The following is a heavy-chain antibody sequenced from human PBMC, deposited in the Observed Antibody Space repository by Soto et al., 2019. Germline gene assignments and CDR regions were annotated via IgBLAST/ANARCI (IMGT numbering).Heavy chain of an antibody. Sequence: SETLSLTCAVYGGSFSGYYWSWIRQPPGKGLEWIGEINHSGSTNYNPSLKSRVTISVDTSKNQLSLKLSSVTAADTAVYYCASRSGYDSSGDFDYWGQGTLVTSPQ. CDR1: GGSFSGYY. CDR3: ASRSGYDSSGDFDY. V-gene: IGHV4-34*01. CDR2: INHSGST. J-gene: IGHJ4*02. D-gene: IGHD3-22*01.